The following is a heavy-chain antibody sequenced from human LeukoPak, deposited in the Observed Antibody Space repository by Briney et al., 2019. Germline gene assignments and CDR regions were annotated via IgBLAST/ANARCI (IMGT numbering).Heavy chain of an antibody. J-gene: IGHJ4*02. D-gene: IGHD3-3*01. Sequence: GASVKVSCKASGYTFTGYYMHWVRQAPGQGLEWMGRINPNSGGTNYAQKFQGRVTMTRDTSISTAYMELSRLRSDDTAVYYCARGYDFWSGYYLFDYWGQGTLVTVSS. CDR1: GYTFTGYY. CDR2: INPNSGGT. V-gene: IGHV1-2*06. CDR3: ARGYDFWSGYYLFDY.